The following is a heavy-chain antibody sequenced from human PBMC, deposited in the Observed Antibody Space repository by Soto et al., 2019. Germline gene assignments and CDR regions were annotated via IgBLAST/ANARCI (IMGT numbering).Heavy chain of an antibody. CDR3: ARAGGYCSGGSCYSQYYYNYYGMDV. CDR2: ISYDGSNK. Sequence: PWGSLRLSCAASGFTFSSYALHWVRQAPGKGLEWVALISYDGSNKDYADSVKDRFTISRDNSKNTLYLQINSLRAEDTAVYFCARAGGYCSGGSCYSQYYYNYYGMDVWGQGTTVTVSS. V-gene: IGHV3-30-3*01. D-gene: IGHD2-15*01. J-gene: IGHJ6*02. CDR1: GFTFSSYA.